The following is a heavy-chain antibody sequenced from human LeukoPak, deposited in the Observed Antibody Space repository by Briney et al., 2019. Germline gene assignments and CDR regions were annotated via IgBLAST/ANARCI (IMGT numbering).Heavy chain of an antibody. V-gene: IGHV4-34*01. CDR1: GGSFSGYY. J-gene: IGHJ6*04. CDR2: INHSGST. CDR3: ARGPRYCSSTSCSRSFFYYYYGMDV. Sequence: PSETLSLTCAVYGGSFSGYYWSWIRQPPGKGLEWIGEINHSGSTNYNPSLKSRVTISVDTSKNQFSLKLSSVTAADTAVYYCARGPRYCSSTSCSRSFFYYYYGMDVWGKGTTVTVSS. D-gene: IGHD2-2*01.